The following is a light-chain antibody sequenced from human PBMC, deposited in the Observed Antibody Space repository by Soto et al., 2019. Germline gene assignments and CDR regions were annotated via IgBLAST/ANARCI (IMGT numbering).Light chain of an antibody. CDR3: QQYYSIPPT. V-gene: IGKV4-1*01. Sequence: DIVMTQSPDSLAVSLGERATINCKSSQSVLYSSNNKNYLAWYQQKPGQPPKLLIYWASTRESGVPDRFSGSGSGTDFTLTISSLQAEDGAVDYCQQYYSIPPTFGGGTKVEIK. CDR2: WAS. J-gene: IGKJ4*01. CDR1: QSVLYSSNNKNY.